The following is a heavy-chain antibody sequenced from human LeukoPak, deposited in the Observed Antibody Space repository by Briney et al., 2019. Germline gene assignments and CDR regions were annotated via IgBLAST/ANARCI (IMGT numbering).Heavy chain of an antibody. CDR1: GDSVSTYY. J-gene: IGHJ4*02. V-gene: IGHV4-4*07. D-gene: IGHD3-10*01. CDR2: IYSSVST. CDR3: ARVGTYYRSLDS. Sequence: PSETLSLTCTVSGDSVSTYYWSWIRQPAGKGLEWIGRIYSSVSTNYNPSLKSRVTMSVDTSKNQFSLKLSSVTAADTAVYYCARVGTYYRSLDSWGQGTLVTVSS.